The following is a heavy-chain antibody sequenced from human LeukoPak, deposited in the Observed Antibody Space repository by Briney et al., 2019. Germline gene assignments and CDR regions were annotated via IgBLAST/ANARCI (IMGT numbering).Heavy chain of an antibody. CDR2: IYPGDSDT. Sequence: GESLKISCKALGYTFTTYWIGWVRQMPGKGLEWMGIIYPGDSDTRYSPSFQGQVTISADKSISTAYLQWSSLKASDTAMYYCARGHDSSGYYYGYWGQGTLVTVSS. V-gene: IGHV5-51*01. CDR3: ARGHDSSGYYYGY. CDR1: GYTFTTYW. J-gene: IGHJ4*02. D-gene: IGHD3-22*01.